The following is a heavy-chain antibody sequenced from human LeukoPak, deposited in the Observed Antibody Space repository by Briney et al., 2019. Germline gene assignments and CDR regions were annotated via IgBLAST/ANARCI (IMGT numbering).Heavy chain of an antibody. V-gene: IGHV4-39*01. CDR2: IPYSGST. J-gene: IGHJ4*02. D-gene: IGHD6-19*01. CDR3: ARPHRSGWYGGFEY. CDR1: GGAISHGDYY. Sequence: SETLSLTCTVSGGAISHGDYYWPWIRQPPGRAPEWLASIPYSGSTYYNPPLKSRVTISVDTSKNQFSLKLISVTAADTAVYYCARPHRSGWYGGFEYWGQGTLVTVSS.